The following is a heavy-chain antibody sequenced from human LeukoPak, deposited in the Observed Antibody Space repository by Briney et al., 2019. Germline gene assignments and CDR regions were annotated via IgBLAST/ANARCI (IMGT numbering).Heavy chain of an antibody. Sequence: SETLSLTCTVSGGSISSYYWSWIRQPPGKGLEWIGYIYYSGSTNYNPSLKSRVTISVDTSKNQFSLKLSSVTAADTAVYYCARARLKFSIYYYYYMDVWGKGTTVTISS. CDR2: IYYSGST. J-gene: IGHJ6*03. CDR1: GGSISSYY. V-gene: IGHV4-59*01. CDR3: ARARLKFSIYYYYYMDV. D-gene: IGHD6-25*01.